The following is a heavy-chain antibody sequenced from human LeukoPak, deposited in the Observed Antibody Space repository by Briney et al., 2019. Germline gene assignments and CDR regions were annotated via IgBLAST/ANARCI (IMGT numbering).Heavy chain of an antibody. J-gene: IGHJ6*03. CDR3: ARVSVVYYYMDV. V-gene: IGHV4-59*01. CDR2: MYYSGGT. Sequence: PSETLSLTCTVSGASISSDYWSWIRQPPGKGLEFIGYMYYSGGTSYNPSLESRVTISVDTSNNQFSLKLSSVTAADTDLYYCARVSVVYYYMDVWGKGTTVTVSS. CDR1: GASISSDY. D-gene: IGHD4-23*01.